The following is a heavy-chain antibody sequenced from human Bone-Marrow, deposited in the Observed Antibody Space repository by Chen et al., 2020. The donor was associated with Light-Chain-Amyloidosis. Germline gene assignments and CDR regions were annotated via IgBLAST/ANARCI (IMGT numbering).Heavy chain of an antibody. CDR2: IYSTGGT. CDR1: GDSIENHY. Sequence: QLQESGPGLVKPSETPSLTCSVSGDSIENHYWTWIRQPAGGGLEWIGRIYSTGGTYFNPSLESRLSMSVDTSKNQFSLNLASITAADTAVYYCASSLVRGAFYGLDVWGQGTAVIVSS. V-gene: IGHV4-4*07. D-gene: IGHD3-10*01. CDR3: ASSLVRGAFYGLDV. J-gene: IGHJ6*02.